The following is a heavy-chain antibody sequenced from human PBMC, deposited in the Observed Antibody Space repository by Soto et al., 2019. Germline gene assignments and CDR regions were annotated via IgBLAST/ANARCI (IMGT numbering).Heavy chain of an antibody. D-gene: IGHD4-17*01. CDR2: IYYSGST. CDR1: GGSISSGGYS. CDR3: ARVDYRAVTTTRNWFDP. V-gene: IGHV4-30-2*05. J-gene: IGHJ5*02. Sequence: TLSLTCAVSGGSISSGGYSWSWIRQPPGKGLEWIGYIYYSGSTYYNPSLKSRVTISVDTSKNQFSLKLSSVTAADTAVYYCARVDYRAVTTTRNWFDPWGQGTLVTVSS.